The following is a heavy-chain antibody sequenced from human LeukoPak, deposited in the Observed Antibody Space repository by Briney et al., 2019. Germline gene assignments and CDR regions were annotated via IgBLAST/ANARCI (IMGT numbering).Heavy chain of an antibody. Sequence: SGGSLRLSCAGSGFTFSNYAMRWVRQAPGKGLEWVSAISGSGGSTYYADSVKGRFTISRDNSKNTLYLQLTSLRVEHTAVFYCATTYCRTTSCCCPIDYWGQGILVPVSS. CDR1: GFTFSNYA. CDR2: ISGSGGST. CDR3: ATTYCRTTSCCCPIDY. V-gene: IGHV3-23*01. J-gene: IGHJ4*02. D-gene: IGHD2-2*01.